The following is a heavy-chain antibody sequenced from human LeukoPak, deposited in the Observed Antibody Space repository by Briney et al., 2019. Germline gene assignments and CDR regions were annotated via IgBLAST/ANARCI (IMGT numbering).Heavy chain of an antibody. CDR2: INPSGGST. Sequence: GASVKVSCKASGYTFTSYYMHWVRQAPGQGLEWMGIINPSGGSTSYAQKFQGRVTMTRDTSTSTVYMELSSLRSEDTAVYYCVSLFNGGDAFDIWGQGTMVTVSS. CDR1: GYTFTSYY. CDR3: VSLFNGGDAFDI. V-gene: IGHV1-46*01. J-gene: IGHJ3*02. D-gene: IGHD2-8*01.